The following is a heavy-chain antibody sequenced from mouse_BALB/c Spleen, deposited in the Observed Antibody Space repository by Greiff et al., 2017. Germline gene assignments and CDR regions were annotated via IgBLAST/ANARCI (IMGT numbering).Heavy chain of an antibody. CDR1: GFTFSSYA. D-gene: IGHD1-2*01. Sequence: EVKLVESGGGLVKPGGSLKLSCAASGFTFSSYAMSWVRQTPEKRLEWVASISSGGSTYYPDSVKGRFTISRDNARNILYLQMSSLRSEDTAMYYCAREGTTATFFDYWGQGTTLTVSS. CDR2: ISSGGST. CDR3: AREGTTATFFDY. J-gene: IGHJ2*01. V-gene: IGHV5-6-5*01.